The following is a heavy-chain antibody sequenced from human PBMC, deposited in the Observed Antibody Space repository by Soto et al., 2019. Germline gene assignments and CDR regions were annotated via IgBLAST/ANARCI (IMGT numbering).Heavy chain of an antibody. Sequence: SETLSLTCAVYGETFSGFFWSWIRQPPGEGLELIAEINPSGNTNYNPSLKSRVTISADTSKNQFSLKLTSVTAADTALYYCARAAIKGPQVEGQPPTSQTLDYWGQGILVTVSS. CDR1: GETFSGFF. CDR3: ARAAIKGPQVEGQPPTSQTLDY. J-gene: IGHJ4*02. V-gene: IGHV4-34*01. CDR2: INPSGNT. D-gene: IGHD1-1*01.